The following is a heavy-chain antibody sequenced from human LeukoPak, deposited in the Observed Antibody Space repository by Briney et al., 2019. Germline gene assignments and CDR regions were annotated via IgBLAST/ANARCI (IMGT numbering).Heavy chain of an antibody. Sequence: GGSLRLSCAASGFTFSSYSMNWVRQAPGKGLEWVSYISSSSSTIYYADSVKGRFTISRDNAKNSLYLQMNSLRAEDTAVYYCARKSRDGLDYWGQGTLVTVSS. CDR1: GFTFSSYS. CDR3: ARKSRDGLDY. J-gene: IGHJ4*02. CDR2: ISSSSSTI. V-gene: IGHV3-48*04. D-gene: IGHD5-24*01.